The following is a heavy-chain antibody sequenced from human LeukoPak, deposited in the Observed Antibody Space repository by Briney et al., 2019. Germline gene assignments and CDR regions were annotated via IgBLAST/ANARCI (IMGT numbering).Heavy chain of an antibody. Sequence: ASVKVSCKASGGTFSSYAISWVRQAPGQGLEWMGGIIPIFGTANYAQKFQGRVTITADESTSTAYMELSSLRSEDTAVYYCCLWLYDAFDIWGQGTMVTVSS. CDR1: GGTFSSYA. V-gene: IGHV1-69*13. CDR3: CLWLYDAFDI. D-gene: IGHD5-18*01. J-gene: IGHJ3*02. CDR2: IIPIFGTA.